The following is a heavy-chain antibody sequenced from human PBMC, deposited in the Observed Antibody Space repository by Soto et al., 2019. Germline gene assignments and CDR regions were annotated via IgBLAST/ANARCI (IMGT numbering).Heavy chain of an antibody. CDR2: MYNGGSI. Sequence: HPGGSLRLSCAASGFSVSDHYMIWVRQAPGKGLEWVSVMYNGGSIYYGDSAKGRFTISRDNSKNTLYLQMTSLRVEDTAVYYCARDQGCSGGSCQNWFDPWGQGTVVTVSS. D-gene: IGHD2-15*01. J-gene: IGHJ5*02. CDR3: ARDQGCSGGSCQNWFDP. V-gene: IGHV3-53*01. CDR1: GFSVSDHY.